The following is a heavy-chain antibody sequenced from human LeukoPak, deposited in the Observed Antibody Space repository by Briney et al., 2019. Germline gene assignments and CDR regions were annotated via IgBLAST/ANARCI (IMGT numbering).Heavy chain of an antibody. J-gene: IGHJ4*02. CDR1: GYTFTSYY. Sequence: ASVKVSCKASGYTFTSYYMHWVRQAPGQGLEWMGIINPSGGSTSYAQKFQGRVTMTRDTSTSTVYMELSSLRSEGTAVYYCARVARMVRGVNTLHYWGQGTLVTVSS. CDR3: ARVARMVRGVNTLHY. V-gene: IGHV1-46*01. CDR2: INPSGGST. D-gene: IGHD3-10*01.